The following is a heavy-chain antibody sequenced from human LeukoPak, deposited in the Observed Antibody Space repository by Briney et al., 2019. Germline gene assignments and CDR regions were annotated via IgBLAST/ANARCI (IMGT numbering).Heavy chain of an antibody. D-gene: IGHD6-19*01. V-gene: IGHV3-48*03. CDR1: GFTFSSYE. Sequence: GGSLRLSCAASGFTFSSYEMNWVHQAPGKGLEWVSYISSSGSTIYYADSVKGRFTISRDNAKNSLYLQMNSLRAEDTAVYYCARDLSSGWYLSSASYYFDYWGQGTLVTVSS. CDR2: ISSSGSTI. J-gene: IGHJ4*02. CDR3: ARDLSSGWYLSSASYYFDY.